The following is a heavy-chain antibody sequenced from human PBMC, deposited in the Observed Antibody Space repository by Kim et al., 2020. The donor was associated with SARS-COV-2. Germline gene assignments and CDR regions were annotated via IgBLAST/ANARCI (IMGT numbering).Heavy chain of an antibody. V-gene: IGHV1-46*01. Sequence: ASVKVSCKASGYTFTSYYVHWVRQAPGQGLEWMGIINPSGGSTSYAQKFQGRVTMTRDTSTSTVYMELSSLRSEDTAVYYCARVPTSYYYDSSGLYYFDYWGQGTLVTVSS. J-gene: IGHJ4*02. CDR3: ARVPTSYYYDSSGLYYFDY. CDR1: GYTFTSYY. CDR2: INPSGGST. D-gene: IGHD3-22*01.